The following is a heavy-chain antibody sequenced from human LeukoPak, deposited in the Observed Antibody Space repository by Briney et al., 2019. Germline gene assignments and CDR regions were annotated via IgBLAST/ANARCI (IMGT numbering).Heavy chain of an antibody. CDR3: ARWIAASKYFDY. CDR2: IYYSGST. D-gene: IGHD2-15*01. V-gene: IGHV4-59*01. Sequence: SETLSLTCTVSGGSISSYYWSWIRQPPGKGLEWMGYIYYSGSTNYNPSLKSRVTISVDTSKNQFSLKLSSVTAADTAVYYCARWIAASKYFDYWGQGTLVTVSS. J-gene: IGHJ4*02. CDR1: GGSISSYY.